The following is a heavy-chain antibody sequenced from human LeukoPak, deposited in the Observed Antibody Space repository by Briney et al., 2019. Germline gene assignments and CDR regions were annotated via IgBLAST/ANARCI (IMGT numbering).Heavy chain of an antibody. D-gene: IGHD6-13*01. J-gene: IGHJ5*02. V-gene: IGHV3-74*01. CDR3: AKEEIAAAGTIDP. Sequence: GGSLRLSCAASGFTFSSYWMNWVRQAPGKGLVWVSRIASDGSSTTYADSVKGRFSISRDNAKNTLYLQMNSLRAEDTAVYYCAKEEIAAAGTIDPWGQGTLVTVSS. CDR2: IASDGSST. CDR1: GFTFSSYW.